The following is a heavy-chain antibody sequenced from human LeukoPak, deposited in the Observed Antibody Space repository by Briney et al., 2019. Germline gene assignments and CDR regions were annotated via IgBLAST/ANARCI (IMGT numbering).Heavy chain of an antibody. D-gene: IGHD5-12*01. CDR2: INQDGSEE. V-gene: IGHV3-7*01. CDR1: GFAFSHYW. J-gene: IGHJ4*02. Sequence: GGSLRLPCAASGFAFSHYWMTWVRQAPGKGLERVAQINQDGSEEYYMDSVKARFTISRDNAKNSVFLQMNSLRAEDTAVYYCVRDGGVSGYDLLDYWGQGTLVTVSS. CDR3: VRDGGVSGYDLLDY.